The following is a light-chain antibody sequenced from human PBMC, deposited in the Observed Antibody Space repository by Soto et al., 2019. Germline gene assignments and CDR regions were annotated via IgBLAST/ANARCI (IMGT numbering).Light chain of an antibody. V-gene: IGKV1-5*01. Sequence: DIQMTQSPSTLSASVGDRVTIACRASQSINSWLAWYQQKPGKAPQILIYDASTLKSGVPSRFSASGSGTEFTLIISSLQPDDFATYYCQQYTGYSWTFGQGTKVDIK. CDR2: DAS. J-gene: IGKJ1*01. CDR3: QQYTGYSWT. CDR1: QSINSW.